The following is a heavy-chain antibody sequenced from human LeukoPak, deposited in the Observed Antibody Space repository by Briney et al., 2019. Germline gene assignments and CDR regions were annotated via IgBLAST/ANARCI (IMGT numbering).Heavy chain of an antibody. Sequence: PGGSLRLSCAASGFTFSSYWMSWVRQAPGKGLEWVANIKQDGSEKYYVDSVKGRFTISRDNAKNSLYLQMNSLRAEDTAVYYCASLRGYGDYVSLYYFDYWGRGTLVTVSS. V-gene: IGHV3-7*01. CDR2: IKQDGSEK. CDR1: GFTFSSYW. J-gene: IGHJ4*02. CDR3: ASLRGYGDYVSLYYFDY. D-gene: IGHD4-17*01.